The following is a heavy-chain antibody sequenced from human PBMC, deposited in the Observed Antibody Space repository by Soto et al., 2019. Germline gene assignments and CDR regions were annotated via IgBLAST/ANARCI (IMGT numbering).Heavy chain of an antibody. CDR3: AKNFLEFFDWVFDY. J-gene: IGHJ4*02. V-gene: IGHV3-30*18. D-gene: IGHD3-9*01. CDR2: ISYDGRNK. CDR1: GFTSSHYG. Sequence: GGSLRLSCAASGFTSSHYGMHWVRQAPGKGLEWVALISYDGRNKYYADSVKGRFTISRDDSENTLYLHMSSLRAEDTDVYYCAKNFLEFFDWVFDYWGQGTLVTVSS.